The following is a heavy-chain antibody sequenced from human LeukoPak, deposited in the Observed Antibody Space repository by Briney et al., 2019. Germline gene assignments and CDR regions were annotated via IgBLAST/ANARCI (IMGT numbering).Heavy chain of an antibody. Sequence: GGSLKISCKGSGYSFTSYWIGWVRQMPGKGLEWMGIIYPGDSDTRYSPSFQGQVTISADKSISTAYLQWSSLKASDTAMYYCARASDNHYYYYYYMDVWGKGTTVTVSS. CDR1: GYSFTSYW. CDR3: ARASDNHYYYYYYMDV. V-gene: IGHV5-51*01. D-gene: IGHD1-14*01. J-gene: IGHJ6*03. CDR2: IYPGDSDT.